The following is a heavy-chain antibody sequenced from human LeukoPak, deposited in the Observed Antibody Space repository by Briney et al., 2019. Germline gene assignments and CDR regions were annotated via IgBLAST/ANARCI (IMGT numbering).Heavy chain of an antibody. CDR3: ARGSRLFRYSSSWGEYFQH. CDR1: GGSISSSSYY. Sequence: KTSETLSLTCTVSGGSISSSSYYWGWIRQPPGKGLEWIGSIYYSGSTYYNPSLKSRVTISVDTSKNQFSLKLSSVTAADTAVYYCARGSRLFRYSSSWGEYFQHWGQGTLVTVSS. D-gene: IGHD6-13*01. CDR2: IYYSGST. J-gene: IGHJ1*01. V-gene: IGHV4-39*01.